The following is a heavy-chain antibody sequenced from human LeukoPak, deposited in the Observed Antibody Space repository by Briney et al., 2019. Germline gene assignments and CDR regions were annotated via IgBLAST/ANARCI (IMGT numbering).Heavy chain of an antibody. CDR1: GFTFSTYS. J-gene: IGHJ4*02. CDR2: ISSSGSYI. Sequence: GGSLRLSCAASGFTFSTYSMNWVRQAPGKGLEWVSSISSSGSYIYYADSVKGRFTISRDNAKNSLYLQMNSLRAEDTAVYHCASTQTFDYWGQGALVTVPS. V-gene: IGHV3-21*01. CDR3: ASTQTFDY.